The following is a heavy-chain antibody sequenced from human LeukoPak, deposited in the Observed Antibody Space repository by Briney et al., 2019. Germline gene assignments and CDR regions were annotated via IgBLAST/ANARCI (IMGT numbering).Heavy chain of an antibody. CDR2: TSSSSSTI. Sequence: GGSLRLSCAASGFTFTTYAMSWVRQAPGKGLEWVSYTSSSSSTIYYADSVKSRFTISRDNAKNSLYLQMNSLRAEDTAVYYCARLRYYGMDVWGQGTTVTVSS. J-gene: IGHJ6*02. CDR3: ARLRYYGMDV. V-gene: IGHV3-48*04. CDR1: GFTFTTYA.